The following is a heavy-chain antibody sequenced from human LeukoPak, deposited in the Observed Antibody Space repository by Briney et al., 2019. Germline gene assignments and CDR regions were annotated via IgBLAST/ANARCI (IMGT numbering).Heavy chain of an antibody. CDR3: TTDYDTSSWTFIY. J-gene: IGHJ4*02. Sequence: GGSLRLSCAAYGFTFSNAWMSWVRQAPGKGLEWVGRIKSKTDGGTTDYAAPVKGRFTISRDDSKNTLFLQMNSLKTEDTAVYYCTTDYDTSSWTFIYWGQGTLVTVSS. CDR2: IKSKTDGGTT. V-gene: IGHV3-15*01. CDR1: GFTFSNAW. D-gene: IGHD6-13*01.